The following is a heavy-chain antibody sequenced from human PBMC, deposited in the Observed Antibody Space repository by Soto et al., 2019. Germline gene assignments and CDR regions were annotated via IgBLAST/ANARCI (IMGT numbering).Heavy chain of an antibody. V-gene: IGHV4-31*03. Sequence: SETLSLTCTVSGGSISSGGYYWSWIRQHPGKGLEWIGYIYYSGSTYYNPSLKSRVTISVDTSKNQFSLRLSSVTAADTAVYYCARAAGFDYGDYGGEPDYYYMDVWGKGTTVTVSS. CDR3: ARAAGFDYGDYGGEPDYYYMDV. J-gene: IGHJ6*03. CDR2: IYYSGST. D-gene: IGHD4-17*01. CDR1: GGSISSGGYY.